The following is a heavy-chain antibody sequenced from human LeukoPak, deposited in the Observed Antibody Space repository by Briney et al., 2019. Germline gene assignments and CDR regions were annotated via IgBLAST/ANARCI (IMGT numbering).Heavy chain of an antibody. Sequence: ASVKVSCKASDYTFTSYGINWVRQAPGQGLEWMGWISAYNGNTNYAQKLQGRVTMTTDTSTSTAYMELRSLRSDDTAVYYCARSSSVTIPGYYFDYWGQGTLVTVSS. D-gene: IGHD2-21*01. V-gene: IGHV1-18*01. J-gene: IGHJ4*02. CDR3: ARSSSVTIPGYYFDY. CDR1: DYTFTSYG. CDR2: ISAYNGNT.